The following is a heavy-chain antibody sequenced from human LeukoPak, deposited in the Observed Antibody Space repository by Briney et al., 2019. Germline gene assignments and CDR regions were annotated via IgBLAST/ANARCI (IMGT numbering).Heavy chain of an antibody. J-gene: IGHJ4*02. V-gene: IGHV3-30*04. CDR3: ATDPRKSSQTGYFDN. CDR2: ISYDGSNR. Sequence: QPGGSLRLSCAASGFTFSSYAMHWVRQAPGKGLEWVAVISYDGSNRYYADSVKGRFTISRDNSKNTLYLQMNSLRAEDTASYYCATDPRKSSQTGYFDNWGQGTLVTVSS. D-gene: IGHD1-14*01. CDR1: GFTFSSYA.